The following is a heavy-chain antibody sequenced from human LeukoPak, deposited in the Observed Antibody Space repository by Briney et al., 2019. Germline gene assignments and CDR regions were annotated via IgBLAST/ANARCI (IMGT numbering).Heavy chain of an antibody. Sequence: SETLSLTCAVYGGSFSGYYWSWIRQPPGKGLEWIGEINHSGSTNYNPSLKSRVTISVNTSKNQFSLKLSSVTAADTAVYYCAGPYYDFWSGSLDAFDIWGQGTMVTVSS. V-gene: IGHV4-34*01. CDR2: INHSGST. J-gene: IGHJ3*02. CDR1: GGSFSGYY. D-gene: IGHD3-3*01. CDR3: AGPYYDFWSGSLDAFDI.